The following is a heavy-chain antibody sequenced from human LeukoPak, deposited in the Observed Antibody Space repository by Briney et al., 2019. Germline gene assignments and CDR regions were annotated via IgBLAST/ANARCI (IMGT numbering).Heavy chain of an antibody. CDR2: ISYDGSNK. J-gene: IGHJ6*02. CDR3: ARDRETEGSGSYYTYYYYGMDV. CDR1: GFTFSSYG. Sequence: GGSLRLSCAASGFTFSSYGMHWVRQAPGEGLEWVAVISYDGSNKYYADSVKGRFTISRDNSKNTLYLQMNSLRAEDTAVYYCARDRETEGSGSYYTYYYYGMDVWGQGTTVTVSS. V-gene: IGHV3-30*03. D-gene: IGHD3-10*01.